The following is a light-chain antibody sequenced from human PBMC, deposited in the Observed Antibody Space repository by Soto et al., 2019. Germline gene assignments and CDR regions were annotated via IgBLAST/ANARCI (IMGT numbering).Light chain of an antibody. Sequence: QSVLTQPRSVSGSPGQSVTISCSGASSDFGGYNYVSWYQHHPGKAPQLIISDVSKRPSGVPDRFSGSKSGNTASLTISGLQAEDEADYYCCSYAGSYTLFGGGTKVTVL. CDR2: DVS. CDR1: SSDFGGYNY. J-gene: IGLJ2*01. CDR3: CSYAGSYTL. V-gene: IGLV2-11*01.